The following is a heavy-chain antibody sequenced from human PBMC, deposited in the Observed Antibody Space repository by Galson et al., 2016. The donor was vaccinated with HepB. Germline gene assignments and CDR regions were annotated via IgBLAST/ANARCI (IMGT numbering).Heavy chain of an antibody. CDR3: AVGSREQLVLPYYGMDV. Sequence: SVKVSCKASGCVFSNYVINWVRQAPGQGLEWLGWITPYNDNTESAQKLQGRVTLTADTSTSTAYMELRSLISDDTAVYYCAVGSREQLVLPYYGMDVWGQGTTVTVSS. CDR2: ITPYNDNT. J-gene: IGHJ6*02. D-gene: IGHD6-13*01. CDR1: GCVFSNYV. V-gene: IGHV1-18*01.